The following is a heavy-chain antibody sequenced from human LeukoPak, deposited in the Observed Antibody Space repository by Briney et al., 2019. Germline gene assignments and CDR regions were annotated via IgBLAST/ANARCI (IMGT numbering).Heavy chain of an antibody. CDR3: AKDASSPPRVLRFLEWLTGGFDY. CDR1: GFTFSSYG. J-gene: IGHJ4*02. V-gene: IGHV3-30*02. D-gene: IGHD3-3*01. CDR2: IRYDGSNK. Sequence: PGGSLRLSCAASGFTFSSYGMHWVRQAPGKGLEWVAFIRYDGSNKYYADSVKGRFTISRDNSKNTLYLQMNSPRAEDTAVYYCAKDASSPPRVLRFLEWLTGGFDYWGQGTLVTVSS.